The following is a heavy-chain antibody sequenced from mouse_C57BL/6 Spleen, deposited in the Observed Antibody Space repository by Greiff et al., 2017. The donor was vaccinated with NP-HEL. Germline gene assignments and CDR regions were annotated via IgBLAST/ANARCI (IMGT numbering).Heavy chain of an antibody. CDR3: ARGGEGYGYDRAMDY. Sequence: EVKLQESGPGMVKPSQSLSLTCTVTGYSITSGYDWHWIRHFPGNKLEWMGYISYSGSTNYNPSLKSRISITHDTSKNHFFLKLNSVTTEDTATYYCARGGEGYGYDRAMDYWGQGTSVTVSS. CDR1: GYSITSGYD. CDR2: ISYSGST. J-gene: IGHJ4*01. D-gene: IGHD2-2*01. V-gene: IGHV3-1*01.